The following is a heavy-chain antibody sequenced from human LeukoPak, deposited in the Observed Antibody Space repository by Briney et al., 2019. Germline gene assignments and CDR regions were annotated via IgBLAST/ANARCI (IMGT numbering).Heavy chain of an antibody. CDR3: AKALNTLRDYYMDV. Sequence: PGGSLRLSCAASGFTFDDYAMHWVRQAPGKGLEWVSLISWDGGSTYYADSVKGRFTISRDNSKNSLYLQMNSLRAEDTALYYCAKALNTLRDYYMDVWGKGTTVTVSS. CDR2: ISWDGGST. J-gene: IGHJ6*03. V-gene: IGHV3-43D*03. D-gene: IGHD2-15*01. CDR1: GFTFDDYA.